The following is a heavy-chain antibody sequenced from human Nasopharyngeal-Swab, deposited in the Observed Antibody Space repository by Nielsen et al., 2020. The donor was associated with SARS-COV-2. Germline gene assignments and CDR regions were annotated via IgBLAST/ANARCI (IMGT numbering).Heavy chain of an antibody. Sequence: GESLKISCAASGFTFSSYAMHWVRQAPGKGLEWVAVISYDGSNKYYADSVKGRLTISRDNSKNTLYLQMNSLRAEDTAVYYCARDWRQLVSYYFDYWGQGTLVTVSS. D-gene: IGHD6-13*01. CDR2: ISYDGSNK. V-gene: IGHV3-30-3*01. CDR3: ARDWRQLVSYYFDY. CDR1: GFTFSSYA. J-gene: IGHJ4*02.